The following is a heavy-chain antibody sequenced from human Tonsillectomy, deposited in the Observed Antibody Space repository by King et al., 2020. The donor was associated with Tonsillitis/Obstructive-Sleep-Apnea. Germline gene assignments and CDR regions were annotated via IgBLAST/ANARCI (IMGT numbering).Heavy chain of an antibody. D-gene: IGHD4-17*01. Sequence: QLVQSGSEMKRPGASVKVSRLASGYTFTSYALNWVRQAPGQGLDWMGSINTRTGSPKYAQAFTGRFVFSLDTSVTTTYLQISSLKAEDTAVYYCARDEYGDNDAFDIWGQGTMITVSS. CDR2: INTRTGSP. J-gene: IGHJ3*02. CDR3: ARDEYGDNDAFDI. V-gene: IGHV7-4-1*02. CDR1: GYTFTSYA.